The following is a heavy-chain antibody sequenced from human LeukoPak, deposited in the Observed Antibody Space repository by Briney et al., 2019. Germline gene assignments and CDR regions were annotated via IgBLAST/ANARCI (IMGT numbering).Heavy chain of an antibody. J-gene: IGHJ4*02. Sequence: PGGSLRLSCAASGFTFGDFGMSWVRQVPGKGLERLCGINWNGGSTGYADSVKGRFTISRDNAKNSLFLQMNSLRVEDTAWYYCARGGYDSSGYYRTYYFHYWGQGTLVTVSS. V-gene: IGHV3-20*04. CDR2: INWNGGST. CDR3: ARGGYDSSGYYRTYYFHY. CDR1: GFTFGDFG. D-gene: IGHD3-22*01.